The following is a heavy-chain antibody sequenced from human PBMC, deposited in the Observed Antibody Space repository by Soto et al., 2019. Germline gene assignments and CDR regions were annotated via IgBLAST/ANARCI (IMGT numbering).Heavy chain of an antibody. CDR2: ISFEGSNK. CDR3: ARDLTDYNYEYKFGF. D-gene: IGHD4-4*01. Sequence: LRLSCAASGFTFSDFGMHWVRQSPGKGLEWVAVISFEGSNKYFAESVKGRFTISRDDSKNTVYLQMDSLRPEDTAVYFCARDLTDYNYEYKFGFWGQGTLVTVSS. CDR1: GFTFSDFG. J-gene: IGHJ4*02. V-gene: IGHV3-30*03.